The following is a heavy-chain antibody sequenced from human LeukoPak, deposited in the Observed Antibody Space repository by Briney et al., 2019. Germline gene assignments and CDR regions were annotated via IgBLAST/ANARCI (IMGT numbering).Heavy chain of an antibody. CDR2: ISAYNGNT. V-gene: IGHV1-18*01. CDR3: ARVGGRMGAPEVYFYYYGMDV. Sequence: ASVKVSCKTSGYTFSTYGVSWVRQAPGQGLEWMGWISAYNGNTNYAQKVQGRVTMTTDTSTSTAYMELMSLISDDTAVYYCARVGGRMGAPEVYFYYYGMDVWGRGTTVTVSS. CDR1: GYTFSTYG. D-gene: IGHD1-26*01. J-gene: IGHJ6*02.